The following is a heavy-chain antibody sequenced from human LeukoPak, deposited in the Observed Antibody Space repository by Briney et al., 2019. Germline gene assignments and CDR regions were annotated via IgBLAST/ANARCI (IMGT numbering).Heavy chain of an antibody. CDR2: MYYSGST. J-gene: IGHJ4*02. D-gene: IGHD3-10*01. CDR3: ARESYYGSGSEGYFAY. Sequence: SETLSLTCTVSGDSTSSYYWSWIRQPPGKGLEWIGNMYYSGSTNYNPSLKSRVTISVDTSKNQFSLKLSSVTAADTAVYYCARESYYGSGSEGYFAYWGQGTLVTVSS. CDR1: GDSTSSYY. V-gene: IGHV4-59*01.